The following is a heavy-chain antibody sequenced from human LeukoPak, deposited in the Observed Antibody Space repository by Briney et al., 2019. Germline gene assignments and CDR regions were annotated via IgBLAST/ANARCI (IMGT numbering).Heavy chain of an antibody. V-gene: IGHV3-21*01. CDR2: ISSSSYI. CDR1: GFTFSSYS. Sequence: GGSLRLSCAASGFTFSSYSMNWVRQAPGKGLEWVSSISSSSYIYYADSVKGRFTISRDNAKNSLYLQMNSLRAEDTAVYYCARDKAAGRAFDIWGQGTMVTVSS. D-gene: IGHD6-13*01. J-gene: IGHJ3*02. CDR3: ARDKAAGRAFDI.